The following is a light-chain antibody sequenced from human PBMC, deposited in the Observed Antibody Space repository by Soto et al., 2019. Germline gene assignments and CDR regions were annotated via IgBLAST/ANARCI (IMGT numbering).Light chain of an antibody. CDR2: RNH. CDR1: RSNIGAGYD. Sequence: QTVVTQPPSVSGAPGQRVTISCTGTRSNIGAGYDVHWYQQIPGTAPKLLIYRNHDRPSGVPDRFSGSNSGNTATLTISGAEAGDEADYYCQVWDSSRNRVFGGGTQLTVL. CDR3: QVWDSSRNRV. J-gene: IGLJ2*01. V-gene: IGLV1-40*01.